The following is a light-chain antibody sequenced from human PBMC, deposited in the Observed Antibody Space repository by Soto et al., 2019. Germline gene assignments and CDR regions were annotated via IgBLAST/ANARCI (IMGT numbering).Light chain of an antibody. CDR3: HQYGSSPVT. CDR2: GAS. J-gene: IGKJ1*01. Sequence: EIVLTQSPGTLSLSPGERATLSCRASQSVSSSYLAWYQQKPGQAPRLLIYGASSRATCIPDRFSGSGSGTDFTLTISRLEPEDLAVYYCHQYGSSPVTFGQGTKVKSN. CDR1: QSVSSSY. V-gene: IGKV3-20*01.